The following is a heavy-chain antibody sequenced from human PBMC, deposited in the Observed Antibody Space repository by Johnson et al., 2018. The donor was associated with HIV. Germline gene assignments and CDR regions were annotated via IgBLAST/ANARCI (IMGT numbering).Heavy chain of an antibody. CDR3: AKEWLYSSGWYAFDI. D-gene: IGHD6-19*01. CDR2: INWNAGRT. Sequence: MKWVRQTPGMGLEWVSAINWNAGRTGYTDSVKGRFTICRDNAKNSLYVEMNRLRAEDTALYYCAKEWLYSSGWYAFDIWGQGTMVTVSS. J-gene: IGHJ3*02. V-gene: IGHV3-20*03.